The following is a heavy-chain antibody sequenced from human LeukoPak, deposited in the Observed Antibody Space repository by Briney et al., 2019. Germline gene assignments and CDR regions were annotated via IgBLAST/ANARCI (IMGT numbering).Heavy chain of an antibody. D-gene: IGHD2-15*01. CDR2: ISCSGGST. Sequence: GGSLRLSCAASGFSFSRFAMRWVRQAPGKGLEWVSTISCSGGSTYYADSVKGRFTISRDNSKNTLYLQMNSLGAEDTAVYYCAKDRAAYCSGASCYSVDYWGQGTLVTVSS. CDR1: GFSFSRFA. V-gene: IGHV3-23*01. J-gene: IGHJ4*02. CDR3: AKDRAAYCSGASCYSVDY.